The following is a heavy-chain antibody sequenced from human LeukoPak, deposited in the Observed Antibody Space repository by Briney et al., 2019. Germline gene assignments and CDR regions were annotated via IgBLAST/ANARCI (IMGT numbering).Heavy chain of an antibody. CDR1: GFTFSSYE. D-gene: IGHD6-13*01. J-gene: IGHJ6*02. CDR3: ARDLSLGSSWTLYYYYGMDV. CDR2: ISSSGSTI. V-gene: IGHV3-48*03. Sequence: PGGSLRLSCAASGFTFSSYEMNWVRQAPGKGLEWVSYISSSGSTIYYADSVKGRFTISRDNAKNSLYLQMNSLRAEDTAVYYCARDLSLGSSWTLYYYYGMDVWGQGTTVTVSS.